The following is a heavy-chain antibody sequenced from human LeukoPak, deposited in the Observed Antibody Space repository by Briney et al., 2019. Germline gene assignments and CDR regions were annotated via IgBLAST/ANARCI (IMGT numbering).Heavy chain of an antibody. Sequence: GASVKVSCKASGYTFTGYYMHWVRQAPGQGLEWMGWINPNSGGTNYAQKFQGRVTMTRDTSISTAYMELSRLRSDDTAVYYCARREPDYSNYYYYGMDVWGQGTTVTVSS. CDR3: ARREPDYSNYYYYGMDV. V-gene: IGHV1-2*02. CDR2: INPNSGGT. D-gene: IGHD4-11*01. CDR1: GYTFTGYY. J-gene: IGHJ6*02.